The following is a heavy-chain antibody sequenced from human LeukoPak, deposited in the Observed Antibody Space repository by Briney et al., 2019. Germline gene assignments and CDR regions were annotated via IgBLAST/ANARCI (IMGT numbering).Heavy chain of an antibody. CDR3: ARDSGRYAFDI. V-gene: IGHV3-7*04. CDR2: IKKDGSEK. CDR1: GFTFSNFW. Sequence: GGSVRLSCAASGFTFSNFWMSWVGQAPGKGLEWVANIKKDGSEKYYVDSVKGRFTISRDNAKNSLYLQMNSLRAEDTARYYCARDSGRYAFDIGGQGTVVTVSS. J-gene: IGHJ3*02. D-gene: IGHD1-26*01.